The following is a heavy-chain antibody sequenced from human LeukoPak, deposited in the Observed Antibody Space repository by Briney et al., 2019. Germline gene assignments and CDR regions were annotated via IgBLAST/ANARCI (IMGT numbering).Heavy chain of an antibody. CDR1: GFTFDDYA. CDR3: AKDIATYYYDSSGFDY. CDR2: ISWNSGSI. D-gene: IGHD3-22*01. Sequence: GGSLRLSCAASGFTFDDYAMHWVRQAPGKGLEWVSGISWNSGSIGYADSVKGRFTISRGNAKNSLYLQMNSLRAEDMALYYCAKDIATYYYDSSGFDYWGQGTLVTVSS. J-gene: IGHJ4*02. V-gene: IGHV3-9*03.